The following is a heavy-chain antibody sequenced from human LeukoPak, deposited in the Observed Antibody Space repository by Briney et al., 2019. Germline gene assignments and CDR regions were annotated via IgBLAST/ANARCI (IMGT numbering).Heavy chain of an antibody. CDR3: ARESYDILTGYYRTTNWFDP. Sequence: ASVKVSCKASGYTFTSYDINWVRQATGQGLEWMGWMNPNSGNTGYVQKFQGRVTITRNTSISTAYMELSSLRSEDTAVYYCARESYDILTGYYRTTNWFDPWGQGTLVTVSS. CDR2: MNPNSGNT. D-gene: IGHD3-9*01. V-gene: IGHV1-8*03. CDR1: GYTFTSYD. J-gene: IGHJ5*02.